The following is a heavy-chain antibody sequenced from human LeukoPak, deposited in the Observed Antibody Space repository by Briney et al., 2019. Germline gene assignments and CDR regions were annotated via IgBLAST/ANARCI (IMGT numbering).Heavy chain of an antibody. Sequence: SETLSLTCAVYGGSFSGYYWSWIRQPPGKGLEWIGEISHSGSTNYNPSLKSRVTISVDTSKNQFSLKLSSVTAADTAVYYCARGPHLWLVRGVSAWFDPWGQGTLVTVSS. CDR1: GGSFSGYY. CDR3: ARGPHLWLVRGVSAWFDP. D-gene: IGHD3-10*01. V-gene: IGHV4-34*01. J-gene: IGHJ5*02. CDR2: ISHSGST.